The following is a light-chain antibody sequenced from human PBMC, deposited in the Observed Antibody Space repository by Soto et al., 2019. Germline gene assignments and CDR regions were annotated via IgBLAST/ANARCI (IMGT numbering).Light chain of an antibody. CDR2: DVT. V-gene: IGLV2-11*01. CDR3: CSYAGSYTVV. J-gene: IGLJ1*01. Sequence: QSALTQPRSVSGAPGQSVTISCTGTSSDVGGYRYVSWYQQHPGKAPKLMIYDVTTRPSGIPDRFSGSKSGNTASLSISGLQSEDEAEYYCCSYAGSYTVVFGTGTKLTVL. CDR1: SSDVGGYRY.